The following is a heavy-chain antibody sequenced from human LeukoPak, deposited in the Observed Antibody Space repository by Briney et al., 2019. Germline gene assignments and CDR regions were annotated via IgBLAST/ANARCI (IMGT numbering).Heavy chain of an antibody. J-gene: IGHJ4*02. D-gene: IGHD1-26*01. CDR2: IFYSGNT. CDR1: GGSINSSSYY. CDR3: ARDLKGAHDY. Sequence: PSETLSLTCTVSGGSINSSSYYWGWIRQPPGKGLEWIGSIFYSGNTYDNPSLRSRVTISVDTSKNQFSLKLSSVTAADTAVYYCARDLKGAHDYWGQGTLVTVSS. V-gene: IGHV4-39*07.